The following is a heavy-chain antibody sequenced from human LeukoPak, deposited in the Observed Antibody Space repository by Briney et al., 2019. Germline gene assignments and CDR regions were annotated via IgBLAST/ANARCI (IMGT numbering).Heavy chain of an antibody. Sequence: GGSLRLSCAASGFTFSNYVIHWVRQAPGKGLEWVAFIRYDGSNKYYADSVKGRFTISRDNSKNTLYLQMNSLRAEDTAVYYCAKDMERDYYASERPHYYTDVWGKGTTVTVS. D-gene: IGHD3-10*01. J-gene: IGHJ6*03. V-gene: IGHV3-30*02. CDR2: IRYDGSNK. CDR3: AKDMERDYYASERPHYYTDV. CDR1: GFTFSNYV.